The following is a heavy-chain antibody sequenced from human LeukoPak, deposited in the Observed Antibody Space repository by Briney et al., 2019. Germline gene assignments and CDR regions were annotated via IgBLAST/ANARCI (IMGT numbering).Heavy chain of an antibody. CDR3: AKVGDCTSCYSSWFDP. J-gene: IGHJ5*02. Sequence: GGSLSPSCAASGFTFSSYAMSRVRPAPGPGLEWLSPISGSSGTTSYADSVKGRFTISRDNSKNTVYLQMNSLRAEDTAVYYCAKVGDCTSCYSSWFDPWGQGTLVTVSS. V-gene: IGHV3-23*01. D-gene: IGHD2-2*01. CDR2: ISGSSGTT. CDR1: GFTFSSYA.